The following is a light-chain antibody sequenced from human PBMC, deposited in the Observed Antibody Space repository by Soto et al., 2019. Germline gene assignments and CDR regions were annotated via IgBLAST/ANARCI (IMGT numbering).Light chain of an antibody. CDR1: QSVSSY. J-gene: IGKJ5*01. V-gene: IGKV3-11*01. Sequence: PGERATLSCRASQSVSSYLAWYQQKPGQAPRLLIYDASNRATGIPARFSGSGSGTDFTLTISSLEPEDFAVYYCQQRSNWPPVTFGQGTRLEI. CDR3: QQRSNWPPVT. CDR2: DAS.